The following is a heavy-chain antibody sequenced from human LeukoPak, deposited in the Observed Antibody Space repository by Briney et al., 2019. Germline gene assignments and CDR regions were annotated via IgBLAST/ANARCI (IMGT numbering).Heavy chain of an antibody. CDR3: GRAFPPLRTSSAGDL. V-gene: IGHV3-69-1*02. Sequence: GGSLRLSCSASGFTFSDYDMDWGRQAPGKGLELVSSISGLSTHRYYGDSVNGRFSISRDNAKNSVYLQMNSLGVEDTAIYYCGRAFPPLRTSSAGDLWGQGILVTVSS. J-gene: IGHJ4*02. CDR1: GFTFSDYD. CDR2: ISGLSTHR. D-gene: IGHD3-16*01.